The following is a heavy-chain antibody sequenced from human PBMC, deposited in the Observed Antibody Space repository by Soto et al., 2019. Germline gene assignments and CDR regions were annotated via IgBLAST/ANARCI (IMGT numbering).Heavy chain of an antibody. D-gene: IGHD6-25*01. CDR2: ISGSGGST. Sequence: GGSLRLSCAASGFTFSNYAMSWVRQAPGKGLEWVSAISGSGGSTFYADSVKGRFTISRDNSRNMLYLRMNSLRVEDTAVYYCAKVRLSGYYYYYGMDVWGQGTTVTVSS. J-gene: IGHJ6*02. CDR3: AKVRLSGYYYYYGMDV. CDR1: GFTFSNYA. V-gene: IGHV3-23*01.